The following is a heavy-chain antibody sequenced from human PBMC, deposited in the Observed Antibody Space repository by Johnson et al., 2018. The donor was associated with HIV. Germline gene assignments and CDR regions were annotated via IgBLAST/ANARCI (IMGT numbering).Heavy chain of an antibody. CDR3: AKNSGDYASVSGYAFDL. V-gene: IGHV3-30*02. CDR1: GFTFSNYG. D-gene: IGHD4-17*01. Sequence: QVQLVESGGGVVQPGGSLRLSCAASGFTFSNYGMHWVRQAPGKGLKWVAFIRYDGNNEYYAGSVKGRFTISRDNSKNTVYLQMNSLRAEDTAVFYCAKNSGDYASVSGYAFDLWGQGTMVTVSS. CDR2: IRYDGNNE. J-gene: IGHJ3*01.